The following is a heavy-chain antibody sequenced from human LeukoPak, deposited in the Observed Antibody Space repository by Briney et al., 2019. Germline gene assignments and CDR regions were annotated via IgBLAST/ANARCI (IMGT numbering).Heavy chain of an antibody. J-gene: IGHJ6*03. D-gene: IGHD2-21*02. V-gene: IGHV3-23*01. CDR3: ARGGSDSYYYYYYYMDV. CDR1: GFTFSSYA. CDR2: ISGSGGST. Sequence: GGSLRLSCAASGFTFSSYAMSWVRQAPGKGLEWVSAISGSGGSTYYADSVKGRFTISRDNSKNTLYLQMNSLRAEDTAVYYCARGGSDSYYYYYYYMDVWGKGTTVTVSS.